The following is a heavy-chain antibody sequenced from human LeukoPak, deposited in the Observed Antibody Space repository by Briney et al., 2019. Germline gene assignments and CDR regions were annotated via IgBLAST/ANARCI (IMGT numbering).Heavy chain of an antibody. J-gene: IGHJ4*02. CDR3: AKADDYGDYFDY. Sequence: GGSLRLSCAASGFTLSNYGIHWVRQAPGKGLEWVAFIRYDGSNKYYADSVKGRFTISRDNSKNTLYLQMNSLGAEDTAVYYCAKADDYGDYFDYWGQGTLVTVSS. CDR2: IRYDGSNK. V-gene: IGHV3-30*02. CDR1: GFTLSNYG. D-gene: IGHD4-17*01.